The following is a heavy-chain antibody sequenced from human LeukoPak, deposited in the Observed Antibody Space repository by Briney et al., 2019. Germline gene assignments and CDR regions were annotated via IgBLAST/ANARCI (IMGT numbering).Heavy chain of an antibody. CDR3: ARDDMYTYGMDV. CDR2: ISAYNGNT. V-gene: IGHV1-18*01. D-gene: IGHD1-20*01. Sequence: ASVKVSCKASGYTFTSYGISWVRQAPRQGLEWMGWISAYNGNTNYAQKLQGRVTMTTDTSTSTAYMELRSLRSDDTAVCYCARDDMYTYGMDVWGQGTTVTVSS. CDR1: GYTFTSYG. J-gene: IGHJ6*02.